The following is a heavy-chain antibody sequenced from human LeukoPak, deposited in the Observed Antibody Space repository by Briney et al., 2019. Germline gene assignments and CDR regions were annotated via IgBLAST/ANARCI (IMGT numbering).Heavy chain of an antibody. J-gene: IGHJ4*02. CDR3: AKEPQTPPYYYDSSGYYYFDY. V-gene: IGHV3-23*01. D-gene: IGHD3-22*01. CDR1: GFTFSSYA. Sequence: PGGSLRLSCAASGFTFSSYAMSWVRQAPGKGLEWVSAISGSGGSTYYADSVKGRFTISRDNSKNTLYLQMNSLRAEDTAVYYCAKEPQTPPYYYDSSGYYYFDYWGQGTLVTVSS. CDR2: ISGSGGST.